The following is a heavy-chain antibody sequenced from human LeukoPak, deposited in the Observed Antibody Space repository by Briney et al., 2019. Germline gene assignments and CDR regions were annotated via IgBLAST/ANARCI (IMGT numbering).Heavy chain of an antibody. CDR1: GFTFSSYA. D-gene: IGHD5-18*01. CDR2: ISYDGSNK. V-gene: IGHV3-30-3*01. CDR3: ARDPVDGYHFDY. Sequence: PGGSLRLSCAASGFTFSSYAMHRVRQAPGKGLEWVAVISYDGSNKYYADSVKGRFTISRDNSKNTLYLQMNSLRAEDTAVYYCARDPVDGYHFDYWGQGTLVTVSS. J-gene: IGHJ4*02.